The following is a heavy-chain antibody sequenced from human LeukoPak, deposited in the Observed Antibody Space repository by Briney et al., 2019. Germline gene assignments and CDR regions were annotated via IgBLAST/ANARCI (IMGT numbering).Heavy chain of an antibody. D-gene: IGHD6-19*01. V-gene: IGHV1-69*04. J-gene: IGHJ1*01. CDR3: ARTITMAGLDH. CDR2: IIPVLGRT. Sequence: SVKVSCKVSGGTFSSHGISWVRQAPGQGLEWMGRIIPVLGRTDYAQNFQGRFTTTADKSTTTAYMELNSLASEDTAVYFCARTITMAGLDHWGQGTLVTVSS. CDR1: GGTFSSHG.